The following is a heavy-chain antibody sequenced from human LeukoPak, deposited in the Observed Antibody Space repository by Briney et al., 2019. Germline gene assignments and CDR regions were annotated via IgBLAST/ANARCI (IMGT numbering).Heavy chain of an antibody. CDR1: GFTFSSYA. D-gene: IGHD3-9*01. Sequence: GGSLRLSCAASGFTFSSYAMHWVRQAPGKGLEWVAVISYDGSNKYYADSVKGRSTISRDNSKNTLYLQMNSLRAEDTAVYYCARDALTSPIWGWGYFDRSMDVWGQGTTVTVSS. CDR2: ISYDGSNK. J-gene: IGHJ6*02. V-gene: IGHV3-30-3*01. CDR3: ARDALTSPIWGWGYFDRSMDV.